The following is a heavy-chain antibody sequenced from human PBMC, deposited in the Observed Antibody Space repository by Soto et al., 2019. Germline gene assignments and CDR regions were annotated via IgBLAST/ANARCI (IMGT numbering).Heavy chain of an antibody. CDR1: GFTFSSYG. Sequence: GGSLRLSCAASGFTFSSYGMHWVRQAPGKGLEWVAVIWYDGSNKYYADSVKGRFTISRDNSKNTLYLQMNSLRAEDTAVYYCARGVKSWYFDYWGQGTLVTVSS. J-gene: IGHJ4*02. V-gene: IGHV3-33*01. CDR2: IWYDGSNK. CDR3: ARGVKSWYFDY.